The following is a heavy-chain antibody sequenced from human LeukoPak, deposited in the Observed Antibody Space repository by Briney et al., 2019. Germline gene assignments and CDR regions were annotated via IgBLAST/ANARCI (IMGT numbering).Heavy chain of an antibody. Sequence: AASVKVSCKASGYTFTGYYMHWVRQAPGQGLEWMGRINPNSGGTNYAQKFQGRVTMTRDTSISTAYMELSRLRSDATAVYYCARQFSRYYYDSSGDYWGQGTLVTVSS. CDR3: ARQFSRYYYDSSGDY. V-gene: IGHV1-2*06. J-gene: IGHJ4*02. CDR2: INPNSGGT. CDR1: GYTFTGYY. D-gene: IGHD3-22*01.